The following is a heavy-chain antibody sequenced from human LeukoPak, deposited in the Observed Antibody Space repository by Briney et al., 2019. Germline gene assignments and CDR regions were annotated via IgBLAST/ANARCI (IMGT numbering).Heavy chain of an antibody. J-gene: IGHJ4*02. Sequence: ASVKVSCKASGYTFTSYGISWVRQAPGQRLEWMGGISAYNGNTNYAQKLQGRVTMTTDTSTSTAYMELRSLRSDDTAVYYCARDLPNYYGSGSYYSNWGQGTLVTVSS. CDR3: ARDLPNYYGSGSYYSN. D-gene: IGHD3-10*01. CDR2: ISAYNGNT. CDR1: GYTFTSYG. V-gene: IGHV1-18*01.